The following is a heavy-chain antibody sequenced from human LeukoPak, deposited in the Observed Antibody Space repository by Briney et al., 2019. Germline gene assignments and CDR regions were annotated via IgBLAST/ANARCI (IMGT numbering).Heavy chain of an antibody. CDR1: GFTFSSYW. CDR2: IKKDGSEK. Sequence: GGSLRLSCAASGFTFSSYWMSWVRRTPGKGLEWVANIKKDGSEKYYVDSVKGRFTISRDNAKNSLYLQMNNLRAEDTAVYYCATDYLGYWGQGTLVTVSS. V-gene: IGHV3-7*01. CDR3: ATDYLGY. J-gene: IGHJ4*02.